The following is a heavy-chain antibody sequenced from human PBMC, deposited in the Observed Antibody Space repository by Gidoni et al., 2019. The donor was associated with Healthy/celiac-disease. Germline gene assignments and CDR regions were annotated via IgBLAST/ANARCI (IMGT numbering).Heavy chain of an antibody. CDR2: ISSSSSYT. CDR1: GFNFSDHY. J-gene: IGHJ5*02. D-gene: IGHD2-15*01. Sequence: QVQLVESGGGLVKPGGSLRLSCAASGFNFSDHYMSGIRQAPGKGPEWVSYISSSSSYTNYADSVKGRFTISRENANNSLYLQMNSLRAEDTAVYYCARDRDCSGGSCYPPVDWFDPWGQGTLVTVSS. V-gene: IGHV3-11*05. CDR3: ARDRDCSGGSCYPPVDWFDP.